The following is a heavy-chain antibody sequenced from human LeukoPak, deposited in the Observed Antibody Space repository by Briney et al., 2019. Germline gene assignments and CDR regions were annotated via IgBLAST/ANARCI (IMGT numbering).Heavy chain of an antibody. D-gene: IGHD3-10*01. V-gene: IGHV3-23*01. J-gene: IGHJ4*02. CDR3: AKGLWFGELADY. CDR1: GFTFSSYA. Sequence: PGGSLRLSCAASGFTFSSYAMSWVRQAPGKGLVWVSAISGSGGSTYYADSVKGRFTISRDNSKNTLYLQMNSLRAEDTAVYYCAKGLWFGELADYWGQGTLVTVSS. CDR2: ISGSGGST.